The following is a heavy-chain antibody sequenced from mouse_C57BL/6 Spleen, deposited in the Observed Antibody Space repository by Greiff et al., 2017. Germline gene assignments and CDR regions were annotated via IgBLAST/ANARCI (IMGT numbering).Heavy chain of an antibody. CDR3: SSGYGSSQAHLYFDV. CDR2: IWTGGGT. D-gene: IGHD1-1*01. V-gene: IGHV2-9-1*01. Sequence: VQLKESGPGLVAPSQSLSITCTVSGFSLTSYAISWVRQPPGKGLEWLGVIWTGGGTNYNSALKSRLSISKDNSKSQDFLKMNSLRTDDTARYYCSSGYGSSQAHLYFDVWGTGTTVTVSS. J-gene: IGHJ1*03. CDR1: GFSLTSYA.